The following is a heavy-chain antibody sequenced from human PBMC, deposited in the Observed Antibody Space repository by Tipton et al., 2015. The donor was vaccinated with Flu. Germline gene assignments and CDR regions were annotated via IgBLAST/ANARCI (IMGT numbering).Heavy chain of an antibody. CDR1: GFTFSSYE. D-gene: IGHD3-10*01. J-gene: IGHJ3*02. CDR2: ISSSGSTI. V-gene: IGHV3-48*03. CDR3: ARVPGPDVALLWFGEVPI. Sequence: SLRLSCAASGFTFSSYEMNWVRQAPGKGLEWVSYISSSGSTIYYADSVKGRFTISRDNAKNSLYLQMNSLRAEDTAVYYCARVPGPDVALLWFGEVPIWGQGTMVTVSS.